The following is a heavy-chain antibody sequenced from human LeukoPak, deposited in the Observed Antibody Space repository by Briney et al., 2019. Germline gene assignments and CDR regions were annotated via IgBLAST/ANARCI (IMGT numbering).Heavy chain of an antibody. D-gene: IGHD3-10*01. J-gene: IGHJ6*03. CDR2: INAGNGNT. CDR1: GYTFTSYA. CDR3: ARGTMVRGVMPYYYYMDV. V-gene: IGHV1-3*03. Sequence: ASVKVSCKASGYTFTSYAMHWVRQAPGQRLEWMGWINAGNGNTKYSQEFQGRVTITRDTSASTAYMELSSLRSEDMAVYYCARGTMVRGVMPYYYYMDVWGKGTTVTVSS.